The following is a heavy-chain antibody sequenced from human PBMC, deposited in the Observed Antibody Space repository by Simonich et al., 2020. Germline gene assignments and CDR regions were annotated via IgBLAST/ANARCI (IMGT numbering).Heavy chain of an antibody. V-gene: IGHV3-21*01. J-gene: IGHJ3*02. CDR1: GFTFSSYC. D-gene: IGHD3-16*01. CDR2: ISSSSSYI. Sequence: EVQLVESGGGLVKPGGSLRLSCAASGFTFSSYCMNWVRQAPGNGLEWFSSISSSSSYIYYADSVKGRFTISRDNAKNSLYLQMNSLRAEDTAVYYCAREQARGGAFDIWGQGTMVTVSS. CDR3: AREQARGGAFDI.